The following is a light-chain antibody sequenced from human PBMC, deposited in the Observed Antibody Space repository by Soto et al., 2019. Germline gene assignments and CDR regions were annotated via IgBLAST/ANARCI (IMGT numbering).Light chain of an antibody. CDR3: QQRSNWPLT. CDR1: QSVSYY. V-gene: IGKV3-11*01. J-gene: IGKJ4*01. CDR2: DAS. Sequence: IVLTQSPATLSLSPGERATLSCRASQSVSYYLAWYQQKPGQAPRLLIYDASNRATGIPARFSGSGSGTDFTLSISSLDPEDFAFYYWQQRSNWPLTFGGGTKVEIK.